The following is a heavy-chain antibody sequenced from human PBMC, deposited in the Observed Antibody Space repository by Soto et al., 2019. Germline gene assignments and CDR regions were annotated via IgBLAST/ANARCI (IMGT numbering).Heavy chain of an antibody. CDR3: AHVRQWDGAHSYDN. CDR2: IFWNGEK. V-gene: IGHV2-26*01. CDR1: GFSPRDSKVG. J-gene: IGHJ4*02. D-gene: IGHD1-26*01. Sequence: QVTLKESGPVLVKPTETLTLTCAVSGFSPRDSKVGVSWIRQPPGKALEWLAHIFWNGEKSYSTSLERRLTISNDPSKGQVVLTMTNMDPADKARYFCAHVRQWDGAHSYDNWGRGTLVTVSS.